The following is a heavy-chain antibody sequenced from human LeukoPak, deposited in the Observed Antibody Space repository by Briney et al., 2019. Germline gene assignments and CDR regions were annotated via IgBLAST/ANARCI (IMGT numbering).Heavy chain of an antibody. CDR2: IRGSASGLGSGM. Sequence: GGSLRLSCAASGFIFSDYSMNWVRQAPGKGLEWVSNIRGSASGLGSGMYYAGSVKGRVNISRDEAKNSLYLQMSSLRAEDTAFYYCARDNNWGFDYWGQGALVTVSS. CDR1: GFIFSDYS. V-gene: IGHV3-48*01. CDR3: ARDNNWGFDY. J-gene: IGHJ4*02. D-gene: IGHD7-27*01.